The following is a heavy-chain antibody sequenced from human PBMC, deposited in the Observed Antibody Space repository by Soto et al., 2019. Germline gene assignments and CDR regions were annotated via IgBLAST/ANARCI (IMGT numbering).Heavy chain of an antibody. Sequence: EVQLVQSGAEVKKPGESLQISCKGSGYSFTSYWIGWVRQMPGKGLEWMGIIYPGDSDTRYSPSFQGQVTISPDKSISTAYLQWSSLKASDTAMYYCARRYCSSTSCYSLHYYYGMDVWGQGTTVTVSS. V-gene: IGHV5-51*01. J-gene: IGHJ6*02. CDR1: GYSFTSYW. CDR2: IYPGDSDT. D-gene: IGHD2-2*01. CDR3: ARRYCSSTSCYSLHYYYGMDV.